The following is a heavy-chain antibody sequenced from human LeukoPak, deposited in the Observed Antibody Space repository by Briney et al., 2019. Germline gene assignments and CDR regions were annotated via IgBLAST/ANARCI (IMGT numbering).Heavy chain of an antibody. CDR2: ISGSGGST. D-gene: IGHD3-22*01. J-gene: IGHJ3*02. Sequence: GGSLRLSCAASGFTFSSYAMSWVRQAPGKGLEWVSAISGSGGSTYYADSVKGRFTISRDNSKNTLYLQMNNLRAEDTAVYYCARVGIYYDSSGYYFDAFDIWGQGTMVTVSS. CDR1: GFTFSSYA. CDR3: ARVGIYYDSSGYYFDAFDI. V-gene: IGHV3-23*01.